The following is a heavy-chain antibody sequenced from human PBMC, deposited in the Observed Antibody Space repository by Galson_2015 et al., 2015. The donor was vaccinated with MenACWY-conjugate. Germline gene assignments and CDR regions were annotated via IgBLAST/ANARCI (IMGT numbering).Heavy chain of an antibody. CDR3: ARDHIGRLFYYGMDV. D-gene: IGHD2-21*01. CDR2: IYYGGST. CDR1: GGSISGFY. V-gene: IGHV4-59*01. J-gene: IGHJ6*02. Sequence: SETLSLTCTVSGGSISGFYWSWIRQPPGKGLEWIGFIYYGGSTRYNPSLKSRVSILVDTSKNQFSLELTSVTAADTAVYYCARDHIGRLFYYGMDVWGQGTTVTVSS.